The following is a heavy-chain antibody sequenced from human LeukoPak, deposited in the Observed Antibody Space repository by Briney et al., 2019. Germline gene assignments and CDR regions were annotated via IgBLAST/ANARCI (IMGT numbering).Heavy chain of an antibody. CDR3: ARHDDGSLTTVTTVWFDP. CDR1: GFTFSSYG. J-gene: IGHJ5*02. CDR2: ISTSSSYI. V-gene: IGHV3-21*04. Sequence: KTGGSLRLSCAASGFTFSSYGMNWVRQAPGKGLEWVSSISTSSSYIFYADSVKGRFTISRDNAKNSLYLQMNSLRAEDTAVYYCARHDDGSLTTVTTVWFDPWGQGTLVTVSS. D-gene: IGHD4-17*01.